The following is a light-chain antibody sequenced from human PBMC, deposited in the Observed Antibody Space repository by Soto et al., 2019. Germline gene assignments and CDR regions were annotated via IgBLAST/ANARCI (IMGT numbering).Light chain of an antibody. CDR2: DAS. J-gene: IGKJ5*01. Sequence: EIVLTQSPATLSLSPGERATLSCRASQSVSSYLAWYQQKPGQAPRLLIYDASNRATGIPARFSGSGSVTDFTLTISSLEPEDFAVYYCQQRSNWPPSSTFGQGTRLEIK. CDR3: QQRSNWPPSST. V-gene: IGKV3-11*01. CDR1: QSVSSY.